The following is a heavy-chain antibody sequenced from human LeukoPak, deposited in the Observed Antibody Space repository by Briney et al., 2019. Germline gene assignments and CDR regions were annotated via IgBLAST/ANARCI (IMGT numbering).Heavy chain of an antibody. J-gene: IGHJ4*02. CDR2: IYYSGST. CDR3: ARTGPDYYDSSGYYDY. Sequence: PSETLSLTCTVSGGSISSYYWSWIRQPPGKGLEWIGYIYYSGSTNYNPSLKNRVTISVDTSKNQFSLKLSSVTAADTAVYYCARTGPDYYDSSGYYDYWGQGTLVTVSS. D-gene: IGHD3-22*01. CDR1: GGSISSYY. V-gene: IGHV4-59*01.